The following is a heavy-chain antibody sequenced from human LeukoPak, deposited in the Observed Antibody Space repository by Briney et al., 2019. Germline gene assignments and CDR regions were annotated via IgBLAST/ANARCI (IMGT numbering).Heavy chain of an antibody. D-gene: IGHD3-22*01. CDR2: IYYSGST. CDR1: GGSISSSSYC. CDR3: ASKYYYDSSGYYPFDY. V-gene: IGHV4-39*01. Sequence: SETLSLTCTVSGGSISSSSYCWGWIRQPPGNGLEWIGSIYYSGSTYYNPSLKSRVTISVDTSKNQFSLKLSSVTAADTAAYYCASKYYYDSSGYYPFDYWGQGTLVTVSS. J-gene: IGHJ4*02.